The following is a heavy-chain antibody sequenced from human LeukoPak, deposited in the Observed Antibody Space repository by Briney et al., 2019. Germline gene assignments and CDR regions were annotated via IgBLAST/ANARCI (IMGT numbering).Heavy chain of an antibody. V-gene: IGHV3-64*04. D-gene: IGHD1-26*01. CDR2: ITINGGGT. CDR3: LKGAPSGSFYMGDY. Sequence: PAGSLRLSCSASGFTFSHYAMHWVRQAPGKGLQYVSAITINGGGTFFADSVKGRFTISRDNSKNTLYLQMNTLSPEDTAVYYCLKGAPSGSFYMGDYWGQGILVTVSS. CDR1: GFTFSHYA. J-gene: IGHJ4*02.